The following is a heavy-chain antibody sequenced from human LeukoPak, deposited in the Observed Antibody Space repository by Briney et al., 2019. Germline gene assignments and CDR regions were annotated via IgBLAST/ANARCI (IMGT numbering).Heavy chain of an antibody. CDR3: ARLRYYAMDV. J-gene: IGHJ6*02. CDR2: ISSSSRTI. Sequence: PGGSLRLSCAASGFTFSTYDMNLVRQAPGKGLEWVSYISSSSRTISYADSVKGRFTISRDNARNSLYLQMNSLRAEDTAVYYCARLRYYAMDVWGQGTTVTASS. CDR1: GFTFSTYD. V-gene: IGHV3-48*01.